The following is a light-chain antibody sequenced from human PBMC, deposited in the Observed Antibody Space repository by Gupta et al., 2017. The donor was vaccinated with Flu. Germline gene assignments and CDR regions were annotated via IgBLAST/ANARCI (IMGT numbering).Light chain of an antibody. CDR1: SSNIGTDY. J-gene: IGLJ3*02. CDR2: KNS. V-gene: IGLV1-47*01. CDR3: ATWDHGLSGRWV. Sequence: SSNIGTDYVSWYQQLPVTAPRLLIYKNSLRPSGVPDRFSGSKSGASAFLAISGLRSEDEGDYYCATWDHGLSGRWVFGGGTKLTVL.